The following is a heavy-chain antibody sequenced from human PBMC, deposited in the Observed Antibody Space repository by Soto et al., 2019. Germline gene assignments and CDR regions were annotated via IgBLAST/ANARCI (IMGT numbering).Heavy chain of an antibody. Sequence: EVQVLESGGGLVQPGGSLRLSCAGSGFTFINYAMNWVRQAPGKGLEWVSSISGGGDAAFFPDSVMGRFTISRDNSKNTVTLQMNSLGVDDTAVYYCARKILGSTTRPNYWYFDLWGRGTLVTVSP. CDR3: ARKILGSTTRPNYWYFDL. CDR2: ISGGGDAA. CDR1: GFTFINYA. V-gene: IGHV3-23*01. J-gene: IGHJ2*01. D-gene: IGHD7-27*01.